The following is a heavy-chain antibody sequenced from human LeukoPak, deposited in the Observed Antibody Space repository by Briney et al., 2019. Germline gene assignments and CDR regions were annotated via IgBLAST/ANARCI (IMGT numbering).Heavy chain of an antibody. J-gene: IGHJ5*02. Sequence: ASVKVSCKASGYTFTSYGISWVRQAPGQGLEWMGWISAYNGNTNYAQKLQGRVTMTTDTSTSTAYMELRSLRSDDTAVYYCARVDPSMVQDSLFDLWGQGTLVTVSS. V-gene: IGHV1-18*01. CDR1: GYTFTSYG. CDR2: ISAYNGNT. D-gene: IGHD3-10*01. CDR3: ARVDPSMVQDSLFDL.